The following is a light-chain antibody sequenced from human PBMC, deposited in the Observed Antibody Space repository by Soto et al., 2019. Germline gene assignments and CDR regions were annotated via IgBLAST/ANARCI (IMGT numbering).Light chain of an antibody. V-gene: IGKV3-15*01. CDR2: GAS. CDR1: QSVMSN. CDR3: QHYNNWPPWT. J-gene: IGKJ1*01. Sequence: EIVMTQSPATLSVSPGERATLSCRASQSVMSNLAWYQQKPGQPPRLLIYGASTRATGIPARFIGSGPGTEFTLTISSLQSEDFAVYYCQHYNNWPPWTFGQGTKVDIK.